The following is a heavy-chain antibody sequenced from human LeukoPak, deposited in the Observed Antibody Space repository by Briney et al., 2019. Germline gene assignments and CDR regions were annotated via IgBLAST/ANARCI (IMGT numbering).Heavy chain of an antibody. CDR2: IYSSGST. CDR1: GGSISSSSYF. V-gene: IGHV4-39*07. J-gene: IGHJ4*02. Sequence: SETLSLTCTVSGGSISSSSYFWGWIRQPPGKGLEWIGSIYSSGSTYYNPALKSRVTISVDTSKNQFSLKLSSVTAADTAVYYCASEGIAAAGTFDYWGQGTLVTVSS. D-gene: IGHD6-13*01. CDR3: ASEGIAAAGTFDY.